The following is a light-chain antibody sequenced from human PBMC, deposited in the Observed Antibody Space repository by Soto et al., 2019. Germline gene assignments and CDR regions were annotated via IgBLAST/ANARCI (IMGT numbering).Light chain of an antibody. V-gene: IGKV1-6*01. CDR2: AAS. J-gene: IGKJ3*01. Sequence: AIQMTQSPASLSASVGERVTITCRASQGIRSDLGWYQQKPGKAPELLIYAASTLPNGVPSRFSGSGSGTDFTLTISSLQPEDFATYYCLQDYKCPFTFGPGTKVDIK. CDR3: LQDYKCPFT. CDR1: QGIRSD.